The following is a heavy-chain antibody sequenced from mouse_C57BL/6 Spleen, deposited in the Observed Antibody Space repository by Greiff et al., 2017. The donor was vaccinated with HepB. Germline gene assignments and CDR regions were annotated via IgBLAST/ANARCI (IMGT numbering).Heavy chain of an antibody. J-gene: IGHJ2*01. V-gene: IGHV1-19*01. CDR1: GYTFTDYY. CDR2: INPYNGGT. CDR3: ARRGMVTFDY. D-gene: IGHD2-2*01. Sequence: EVQLQQSGPVLVKPGASVKMSCKASGYTFTDYYMNWVKQSHGKSLEWIGVINPYNGGTSYNQKFKGKATLTVDKSSSTAYMELNSLTSEDSAVYYCARRGMVTFDYWGQGTTLTVSS.